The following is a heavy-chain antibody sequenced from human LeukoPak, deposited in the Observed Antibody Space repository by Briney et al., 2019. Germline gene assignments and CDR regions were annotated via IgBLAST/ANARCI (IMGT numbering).Heavy chain of an antibody. J-gene: IGHJ1*01. V-gene: IGHV1-2*02. CDR2: INPNSGGT. CDR1: GYTFTGYY. D-gene: IGHD1-1*01. Sequence: ASVKVSCKASGYTFTGYYTHWVRQAPGQGLEWMGWINPNSGGTNYAQKFQGRVTMTRDTSISTAYMELSRLRSDDTAVYYCARGRILKRHSAEYFQHWGQGTLVTVSS. CDR3: ARGRILKRHSAEYFQH.